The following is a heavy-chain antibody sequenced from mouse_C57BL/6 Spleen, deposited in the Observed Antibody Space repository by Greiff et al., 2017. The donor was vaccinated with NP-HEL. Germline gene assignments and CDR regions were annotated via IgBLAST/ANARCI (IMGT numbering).Heavy chain of an antibody. CDR2: INYDGSST. J-gene: IGHJ4*01. D-gene: IGHD2-1*01. CDR3: ARDLYYGNYYAMDY. Sequence: EVKLMESEGGLVQPGSSMKLSCTASGFTFSDYYMAWVRQVPEKGLEWVANINYDGSSTYYLDSLKSRFIISRDNAKNILYLQMNSLKSEDTATYYCARDLYYGNYYAMDYWGQGTSVTVSS. CDR1: GFTFSDYY. V-gene: IGHV5-16*01.